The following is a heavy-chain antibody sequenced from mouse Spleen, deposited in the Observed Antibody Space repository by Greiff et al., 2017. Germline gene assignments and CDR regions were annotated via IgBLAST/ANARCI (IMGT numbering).Heavy chain of an antibody. CDR1: GFTFSDSY. Sequence: EVMLVESEGGLVQPGSSMKLSCTASGFTFSDSYMAWVRQVPEKGLEWIANINYDGSSTYYLDSLKSRFIISRDNAKNILYLQMSSLKSEDTATYYCARAEVRRGFAYWGQGTLVTVSA. CDR3: ARAEVRRGFAY. V-gene: IGHV5-16*01. J-gene: IGHJ3*01. CDR2: INYDGSST. D-gene: IGHD2-14*01.